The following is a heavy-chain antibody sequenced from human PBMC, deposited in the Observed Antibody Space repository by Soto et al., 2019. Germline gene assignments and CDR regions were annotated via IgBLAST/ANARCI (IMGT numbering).Heavy chain of an antibody. CDR3: ARGELFFDH. J-gene: IGHJ4*02. Sequence: SLRLSCRVSGFNFADFAMSWVRQAPGKGLEWVGFIRAKVSGGATQYAASVKGRFTISRDDSNSIAYLEMESLKAEDSGVYFCARGELFFDHWGQGTLVTVSS. V-gene: IGHV3-49*04. D-gene: IGHD1-7*01. CDR2: IRAKVSGGAT. CDR1: GFNFADFA.